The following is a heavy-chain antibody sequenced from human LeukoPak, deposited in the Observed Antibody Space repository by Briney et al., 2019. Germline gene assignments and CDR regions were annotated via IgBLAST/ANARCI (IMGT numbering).Heavy chain of an antibody. D-gene: IGHD2-21*02. CDR1: GGSISSSSYY. V-gene: IGHV4-39*01. J-gene: IGHJ4*02. CDR2: IYYSGST. CDR3: ARPAYCGGDCYFDDY. Sequence: ASETLSLTCTVAGGSISSSSYYWGWIRQPPGKGLEWIGSIYYSGSTYYNPSLKSRVTISVDTSKNQFSLKLSSVTAADTAVYYCARPAYCGGDCYFDDYWGQGTLVTVSS.